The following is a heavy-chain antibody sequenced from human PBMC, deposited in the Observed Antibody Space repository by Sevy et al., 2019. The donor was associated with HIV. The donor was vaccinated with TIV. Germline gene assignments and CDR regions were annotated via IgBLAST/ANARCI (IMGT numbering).Heavy chain of an antibody. D-gene: IGHD3-22*01. CDR3: AKDSGINPMIVVVLSY. CDR1: GFMFNSHA. CDR2: ISGSGGST. J-gene: IGHJ4*02. Sequence: GGSLRLSCADSGFMFNSHAMSWVRQAPGKGLEWVSAISGSGGSTYYADSVKGRFTISRDNSKNTVYLQMNSLRAEDTAVYYCAKDSGINPMIVVVLSYWGQGTLVTVSS. V-gene: IGHV3-23*01.